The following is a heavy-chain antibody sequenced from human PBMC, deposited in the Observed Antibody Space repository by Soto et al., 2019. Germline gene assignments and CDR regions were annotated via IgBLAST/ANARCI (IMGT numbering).Heavy chain of an antibody. J-gene: IGHJ4*02. CDR3: ARVRIKYDSSGYYFNYFDY. V-gene: IGHV6-1*01. CDR1: GDSVSSNSAA. Sequence: SQTLSLTCAISGDSVSSNSAAWSCIIHSPSRFLEWLGRTYYRSKWYNDYAVSVKSRITINPDTSKNQFSLQLNSVTPEDTAVYYCARVRIKYDSSGYYFNYFDYWGQGTLVTVSS. CDR2: TYYRSKWYN. D-gene: IGHD3-22*01.